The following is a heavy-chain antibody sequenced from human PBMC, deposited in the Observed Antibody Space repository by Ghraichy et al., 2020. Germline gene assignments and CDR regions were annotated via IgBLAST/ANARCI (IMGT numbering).Heavy chain of an antibody. D-gene: IGHD3-3*01. Sequence: GGSLRLSCAASGFTFSRCGMHWVRQAPGKGLQWVALIWPDGSSQYYADSVKGRFTISRDDSRHMLYLQMNSLRAEDTAVYYCVRDSSTAIFGVANMDVWGEGTTVTVSS. CDR1: GFTFSRCG. CDR3: VRDSSTAIFGVANMDV. CDR2: IWPDGSSQ. V-gene: IGHV3-33*01. J-gene: IGHJ6*03.